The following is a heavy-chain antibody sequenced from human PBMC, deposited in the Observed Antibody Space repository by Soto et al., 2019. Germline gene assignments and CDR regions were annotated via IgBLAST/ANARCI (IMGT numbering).Heavy chain of an antibody. D-gene: IGHD6-25*01. V-gene: IGHV4-34*01. CDR2: INHSGST. CDR1: GGSFSGYY. Sequence: KTSETLSLTCAVYGGSFSGYYWSWIRQPPGKGLEWIGEINHSGSTNYNPSLKSRVTISVDTSKNQFSLKLSSVTAADTAVYYCAREDVGYSPDYWGQGTLVTVSS. J-gene: IGHJ4*02. CDR3: AREDVGYSPDY.